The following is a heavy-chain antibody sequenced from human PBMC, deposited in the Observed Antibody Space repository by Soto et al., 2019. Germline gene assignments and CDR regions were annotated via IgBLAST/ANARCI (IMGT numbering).Heavy chain of an antibody. V-gene: IGHV3-7*05. J-gene: IGHJ2*01. CDR1: GFTFTMYW. Sequence: EVQLVESGGGLVQPGGSLRLSCAASGFTFTMYWMKWVRQAPGKGLEWVADIKQGGSEKYYVDSVRGRFTISRDNAKNSLYLQMNSLRAEDTALYYCARGGWGRYFELWGRGTLVTVSS. CDR2: IKQGGSEK. CDR3: ARGGWGRYFEL. D-gene: IGHD2-21*02.